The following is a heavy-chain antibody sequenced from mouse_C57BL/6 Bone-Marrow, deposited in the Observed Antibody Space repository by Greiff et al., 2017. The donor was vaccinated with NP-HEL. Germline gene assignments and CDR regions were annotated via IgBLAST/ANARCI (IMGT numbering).Heavy chain of an antibody. Sequence: VQLQQSGAELVKPGASVKLSCKASGYTFPSHWMPWVKQRPGRGLEWIGRIDPNSGGTKYNEKFKSKATLTVDKPSSTDNMQLSSLTSEDSAVYDCARWDYGSSYFCWYFDVWGTGTTVTVSS. V-gene: IGHV1-72*01. CDR1: GYTFPSHW. CDR3: ARWDYGSSYFCWYFDV. D-gene: IGHD1-1*01. CDR2: IDPNSGGT. J-gene: IGHJ1*03.